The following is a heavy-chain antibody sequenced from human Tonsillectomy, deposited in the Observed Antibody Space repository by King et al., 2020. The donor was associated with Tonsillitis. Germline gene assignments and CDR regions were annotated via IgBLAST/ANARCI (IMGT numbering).Heavy chain of an antibody. CDR1: GGSFSGYY. CDR3: ARGRRIVVVPAAKRISWFDP. D-gene: IGHD2-2*01. J-gene: IGHJ5*02. Sequence: VQLQQWGAGLLKPSETLSLTCAVYGGSFSGYYWSWIRQPPGKGLEWIGEINHSGSTNYNPSLKSRVTISVDTSKNQFSLKLSSVTAADTAVYYCARGRRIVVVPAAKRISWFDPWGQGTLVTVSS. CDR2: INHSGST. V-gene: IGHV4-34*01.